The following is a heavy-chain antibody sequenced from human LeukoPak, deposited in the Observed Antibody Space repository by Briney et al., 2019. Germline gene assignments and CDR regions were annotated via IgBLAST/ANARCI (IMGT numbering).Heavy chain of an antibody. CDR1: GDSIRKDNW. D-gene: IGHD5-12*01. CDR3: ANHYSGYIDY. CDR2: IYDSGKT. J-gene: IGHJ4*02. Sequence: SETLSLTCSVSGDSIRKDNWWTWVRRSPGKGLEWLGEIYDSGKTNYHPPLRSRIAISIDTAKRQFSLELTAVTAADTAVYYCANHYSGYIDYWGQGTLVTVSS. V-gene: IGHV4/OR15-8*02.